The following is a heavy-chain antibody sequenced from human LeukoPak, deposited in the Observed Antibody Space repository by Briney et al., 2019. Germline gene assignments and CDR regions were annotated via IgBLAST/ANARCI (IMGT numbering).Heavy chain of an antibody. CDR1: GFTFSTYA. CDR3: ARPQVVVLNPFDY. V-gene: IGHV3-23*01. Sequence: GGSLRLSCAASGFTFSTYAMSWVRQARGKWLEWVSAITGSADRTHYADSVKGRFTISRDNSKNIVYLQMNSLRAKDTAVYFCARPQVVVLNPFDYWGQGTLVTVSS. J-gene: IGHJ4*02. D-gene: IGHD3-10*01. CDR2: ITGSADRT.